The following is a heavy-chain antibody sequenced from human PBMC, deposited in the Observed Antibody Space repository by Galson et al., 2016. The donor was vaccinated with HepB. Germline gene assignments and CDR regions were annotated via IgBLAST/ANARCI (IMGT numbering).Heavy chain of an antibody. CDR1: GFTFNNYG. CDR2: ISGSGGST. J-gene: IGHJ5*02. D-gene: IGHD3-3*01. CDR3: ASGGASGYYTINWFDP. Sequence: SLRLSCAASGFTFNNYGMTWVRQAPGKGLEWVSGISGSGGSTYYADSVKGRFTISRDNSKNTLYLQMNSLRAEDTAVYYCASGGASGYYTINWFDPWGQGTLVTVSS. V-gene: IGHV3-23*01.